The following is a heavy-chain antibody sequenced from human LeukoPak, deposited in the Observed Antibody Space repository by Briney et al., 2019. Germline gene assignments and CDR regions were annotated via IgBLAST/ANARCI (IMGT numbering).Heavy chain of an antibody. CDR3: ASWTGIAAAGTGWFDP. Sequence: SQTLSLTCAISGDNVSSDNSAWNWIRQSPSRGLEWLGRTYYRSKWFYDYAVSVKSRINITPDTSKNQFSLQLNSVTPCDTAVYYCASWTGIAAAGTGWFDPWGQGTLVTVSS. D-gene: IGHD6-13*01. J-gene: IGHJ5*02. CDR1: GDNVSSDNSA. CDR2: TYYRSKWFY. V-gene: IGHV6-1*01.